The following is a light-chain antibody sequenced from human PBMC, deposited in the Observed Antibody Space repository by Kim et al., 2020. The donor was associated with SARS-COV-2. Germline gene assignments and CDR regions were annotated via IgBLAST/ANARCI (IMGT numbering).Light chain of an antibody. CDR1: QRVRSSY. V-gene: IGKV3-20*01. J-gene: IGKJ2*01. CDR2: DVS. CDR3: QQYGSAPYT. Sequence: WSPGDGPTLSCRSSQRVRSSYLAGYQHKPGQAPRLLIYDVSNRATGIPDRFTGSGSGTDFTLTITRLEPEDFAVYHCQQYGSAPYTFGQGTKLEI.